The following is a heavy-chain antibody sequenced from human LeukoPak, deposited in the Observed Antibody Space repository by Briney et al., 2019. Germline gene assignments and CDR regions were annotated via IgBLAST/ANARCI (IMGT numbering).Heavy chain of an antibody. V-gene: IGHV3-23*01. Sequence: GGSLRLSCAASGFTFSSYAMSWVRQAPGKGLEWVSAISGSGGSTYYADSVKGRFTISRDNSKNTPYLQMNSLRAEDTAVYYCAKRYCSSTSCSYFDYWGQGTLVTVSS. CDR3: AKRYCSSTSCSYFDY. CDR2: ISGSGGST. D-gene: IGHD2-2*01. J-gene: IGHJ4*02. CDR1: GFTFSSYA.